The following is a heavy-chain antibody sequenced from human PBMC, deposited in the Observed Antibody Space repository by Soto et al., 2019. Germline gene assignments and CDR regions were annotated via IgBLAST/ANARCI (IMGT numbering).Heavy chain of an antibody. V-gene: IGHV1-69*13. Sequence: SVKVSCKASGGTFSRYPIAWVRQAPGHGLEWMGQIIPIFGTISHAQNFQGRITITADESTSTAYMELSSLRSDDTAVYYCARPRTVAATQGYDSWGHGTLVTVSS. CDR3: ARPRTVAATQGYDS. CDR1: GGTFSRYP. CDR2: IIPIFGTI. J-gene: IGHJ5*01. D-gene: IGHD2-15*01.